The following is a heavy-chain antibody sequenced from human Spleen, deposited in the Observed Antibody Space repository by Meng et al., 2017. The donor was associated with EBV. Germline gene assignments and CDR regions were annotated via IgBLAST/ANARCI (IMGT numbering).Heavy chain of an antibody. Sequence: RLQYAGPRLVHPSQTLSPHCTVALLPINSGGDYGGWLRQSPGKGLEWIGYFYSSGSTYYNPSLEGRITISVDTSKNPFALELNSLTAADTAVYYCARTDIHCSGTSCFFDFWGQGTLVTVSS. CDR3: ARTDIHCSGTSCFFDF. CDR2: FYSSGST. J-gene: IGHJ4*02. V-gene: IGHV4-30-4*01. D-gene: IGHD2-2*01. CDR1: LLPINSGGDY.